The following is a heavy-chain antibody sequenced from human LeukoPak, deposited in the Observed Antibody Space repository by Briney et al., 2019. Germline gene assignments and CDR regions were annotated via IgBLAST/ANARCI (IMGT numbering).Heavy chain of an antibody. CDR2: ISYDGSNK. CDR3: ARGRSITMVRGAGGYFDY. Sequence: GGSLRLSCAASGFTFSSYAMSWVRQAPGKGLEWVAVISYDGSNKYYADSVKGRFTISRDNSKNTLYLQMNSLRAEDTAVYYCARGRSITMVRGAGGYFDYWGQGTLVTVSS. V-gene: IGHV3-30-3*01. CDR1: GFTFSSYA. D-gene: IGHD3-10*01. J-gene: IGHJ4*02.